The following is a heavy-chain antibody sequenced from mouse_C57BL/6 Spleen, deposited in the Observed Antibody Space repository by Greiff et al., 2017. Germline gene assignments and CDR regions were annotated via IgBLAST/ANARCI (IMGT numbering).Heavy chain of an antibody. CDR2: IHPNSGST. D-gene: IGHD1-1*01. Sequence: QVQLQQPGAELVKPGASVKLSCKASGYTFTSYWMHWVKQRPGQGLAWIGMIHPNSGSTNYTEKFQSKATLTVDKSSSTAYVQLSSLTSEDAAVYYCARERPYDGSSNYAMDYWGQGTSVTVAS. V-gene: IGHV1-64*01. CDR3: ARERPYDGSSNYAMDY. CDR1: GYTFTSYW. J-gene: IGHJ4*01.